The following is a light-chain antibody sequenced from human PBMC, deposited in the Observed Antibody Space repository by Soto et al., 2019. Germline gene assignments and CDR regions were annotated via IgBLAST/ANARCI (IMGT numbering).Light chain of an antibody. J-gene: IGKJ2*01. Sequence: EIVMTQSPAALSVSPGERATLACRASQTVSSNLAWYQQKPGQAPRLLIFGASTRATGIPARFSGSGSGTEFTLTISSLQSEAFAAYYCQQYNNWPPYTFGQGTKVEIK. CDR1: QTVSSN. V-gene: IGKV3-15*01. CDR3: QQYNNWPPYT. CDR2: GAS.